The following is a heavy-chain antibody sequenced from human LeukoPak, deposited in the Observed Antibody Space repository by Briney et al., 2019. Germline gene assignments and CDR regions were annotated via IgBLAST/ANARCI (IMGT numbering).Heavy chain of an antibody. Sequence: PSETLSLTCSVSGGSLCNYYWNWLRQPAGKGLEWIGRIYASGSTNYNPSLKSRVTISMDKSKNHFSLNLKSVTAADTAFYYCARDFYGYDGHRPFDYWGQGIQVTVSS. D-gene: IGHD2/OR15-2a*01. V-gene: IGHV4-4*07. J-gene: IGHJ4*02. CDR2: IYASGST. CDR3: ARDFYGYDGHRPFDY. CDR1: GGSLCNYY.